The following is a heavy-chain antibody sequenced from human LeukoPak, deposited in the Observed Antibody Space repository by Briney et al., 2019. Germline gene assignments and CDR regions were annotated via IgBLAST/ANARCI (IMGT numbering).Heavy chain of an antibody. CDR3: AKDQRYYDSSGSPYYYYGMDL. J-gene: IGHJ6*02. CDR1: GFTFSSYA. D-gene: IGHD3-22*01. V-gene: IGHV3-23*01. Sequence: GSLRLSCAASGFTFSSYAMNWVRQAPGKGLEWLSTISGSDGSTYYADSVKGRFTISRDNSKNTLYLQMNSLRAEDTAVYYCAKDQRYYDSSGSPYYYYGMDLWGRGTTVTVSS. CDR2: ISGSDGST.